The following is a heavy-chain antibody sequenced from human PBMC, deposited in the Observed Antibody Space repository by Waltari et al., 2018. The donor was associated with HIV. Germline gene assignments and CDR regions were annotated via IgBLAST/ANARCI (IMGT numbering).Heavy chain of an antibody. CDR2: ISAYNGNT. D-gene: IGHD3-3*01. J-gene: IGHJ4*02. CDR3: ARDSKGDFWSGPISKDY. Sequence: QVQLVQSGAEVKTPGASVKVSCKASGYTFTSYGISWVRQAPGQGLEWMGWISAYNGNTNYAQKLQGRVTTTTDTSTSTAYMELRSLRSDDTAVYYCARDSKGDFWSGPISKDYWGQGTLVTVSS. V-gene: IGHV1-18*01. CDR1: GYTFTSYG.